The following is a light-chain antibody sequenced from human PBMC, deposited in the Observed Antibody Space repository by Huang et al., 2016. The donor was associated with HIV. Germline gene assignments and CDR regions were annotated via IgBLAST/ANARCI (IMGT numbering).Light chain of an antibody. CDR3: QQTNSFPIT. V-gene: IGKV1D-12*01. J-gene: IGKJ5*01. Sequence: DIQMTQSPSSVSASVGDRVTITCRASQDINSWLAWYQQQPGKAPNLLIFAASILQSGVPSRFNGSGSGTDFTLTISSLQPEDFATYYCQQTNSFPITFGQGTRLEIK. CDR2: AAS. CDR1: QDINSW.